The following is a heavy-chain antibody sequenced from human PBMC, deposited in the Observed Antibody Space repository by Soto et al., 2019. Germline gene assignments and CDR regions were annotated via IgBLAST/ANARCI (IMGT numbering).Heavy chain of an antibody. V-gene: IGHV1-69*13. CDR1: GGTFSSYA. Sequence: SVKVSCKASGGTFSSYAISWVRQAPGQGLEWMGGIIPIFGTANYAQKFQGRVTITADESTSTAYMELSSLRSEDTAVYYCARPYYYDTNWFDPWGQGTLVTVSS. CDR3: ARPYYYDTNWFDP. CDR2: IIPIFGTA. J-gene: IGHJ5*02. D-gene: IGHD3-22*01.